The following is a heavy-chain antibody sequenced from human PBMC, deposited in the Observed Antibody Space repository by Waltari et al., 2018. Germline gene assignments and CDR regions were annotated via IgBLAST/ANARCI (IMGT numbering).Heavy chain of an antibody. J-gene: IGHJ4*02. V-gene: IGHV3-23*04. CDR3: AKGGGISAAVDY. CDR2: ISNNAART. D-gene: IGHD3-16*02. Sequence: EVQLVESGAGLVQPGGSLRLSCAASGFTFRSYPMSWVRQAPGKGLEWVSVISNNAARTYYADAVKGRFTISRDNSKDTLYLQMNSLRAEDTALYYCAKGGGISAAVDYWGQGTLVTVSS. CDR1: GFTFRSYP.